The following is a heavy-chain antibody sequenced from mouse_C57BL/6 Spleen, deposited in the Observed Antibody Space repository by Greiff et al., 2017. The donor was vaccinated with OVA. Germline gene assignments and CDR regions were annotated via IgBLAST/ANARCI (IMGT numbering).Heavy chain of an antibody. Sequence: QVQLKQPGAELVRPGSSVKLSCKASGYTFTSYWMDWVKQRPGQGLEWIGNIYPSDSETHYNQKFKDKATLTVDKSSSTAYMQLSSLTSEDSAVYYCARKDYYGSSYDYYFDYWGQGTTLTVSS. CDR3: ARKDYYGSSYDYYFDY. D-gene: IGHD1-1*01. J-gene: IGHJ2*01. CDR1: GYTFTSYW. CDR2: IYPSDSET. V-gene: IGHV1-61*01.